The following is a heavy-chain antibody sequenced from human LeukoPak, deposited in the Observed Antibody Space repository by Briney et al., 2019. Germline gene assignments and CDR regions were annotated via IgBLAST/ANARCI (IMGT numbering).Heavy chain of an antibody. V-gene: IGHV3-23*01. CDR3: AKNPQYYYDSSGFFEC. J-gene: IGHJ4*02. CDR2: ISGSGGST. CDR1: RFTFSRYA. Sequence: GGSLRLSCAASRFTFSRYAMNWVRQAPGKGLEWVSAISGSGGSTYYADSVKGRFTISRDNSKNTLYLQMNSLRVEDTAVYYCAKNPQYYYDSSGFFECWGQGTLVTVSS. D-gene: IGHD3-22*01.